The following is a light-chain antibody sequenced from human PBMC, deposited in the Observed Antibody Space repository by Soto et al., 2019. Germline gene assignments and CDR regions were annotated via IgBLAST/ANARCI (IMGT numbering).Light chain of an antibody. CDR1: NSHVGGYNY. Sequence: QSALTQPGSVSGSPGQSITISGTGTNSHVGGYNYVSWYQQHRGKAPKLMIYDVSNRPSGVSNRFSGCKSGNTASLTISALQAEDEADYYCSSYTSSSTYVSGTGTKLTVL. CDR3: SSYTSSSTYV. V-gene: IGLV2-14*01. CDR2: DVS. J-gene: IGLJ1*01.